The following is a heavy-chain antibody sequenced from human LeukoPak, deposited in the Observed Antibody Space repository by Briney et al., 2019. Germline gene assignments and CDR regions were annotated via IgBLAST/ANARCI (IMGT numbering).Heavy chain of an antibody. V-gene: IGHV1-46*01. D-gene: IGHD3-3*01. J-gene: IGHJ6*03. CDR3: ARVGPYDFWSGYRPSYYYYYMDV. CDR1: GYTFTSYY. CDR2: INPSGGST. Sequence: GASVKVSCKASGYTFTSYYMHWVRQAPGQGLEWMGIINPSGGSTSYAQKFQGRVTMTRDTSTSTVYMELSSLRSEDTAVYYCARVGPYDFWSGYRPSYYYYYMDVWGKGTTVTVSS.